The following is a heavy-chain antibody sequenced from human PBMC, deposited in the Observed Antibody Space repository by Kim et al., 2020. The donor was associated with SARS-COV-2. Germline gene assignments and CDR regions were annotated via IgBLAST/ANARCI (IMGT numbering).Heavy chain of an antibody. J-gene: IGHJ4*02. CDR1: GFTFDSQA. CDR2: ITSTGT. V-gene: IGHV3-23*01. D-gene: IGHD3-16*01. CDR3: VKGAYTFDY. Sequence: GVSLRLSCATSGFTFDSQAMSWVRQAPGEGLEWVSSITSTGTYYADSVKGRFTVSRDNSKNTVDVQMNSLRAEDTAVYYCVKGAYTFDYWGQGTLVTVSS.